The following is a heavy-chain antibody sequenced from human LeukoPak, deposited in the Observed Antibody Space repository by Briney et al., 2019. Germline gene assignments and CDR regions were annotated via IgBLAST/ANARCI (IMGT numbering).Heavy chain of an antibody. CDR3: AREDDIVGATDRGDY. D-gene: IGHD1-26*01. V-gene: IGHV1-8*03. CDR1: RYTFTSYD. J-gene: IGHJ4*02. Sequence: ASVKVSCKAFRYTFTSYDNNWVRQATGQGREWMGWMNPNSGNTGYAQKFQGRVTITADESTSTAYMELSSLRSEGTAVYYCAREDDIVGATDRGDYWGQGTLVTVSS. CDR2: MNPNSGNT.